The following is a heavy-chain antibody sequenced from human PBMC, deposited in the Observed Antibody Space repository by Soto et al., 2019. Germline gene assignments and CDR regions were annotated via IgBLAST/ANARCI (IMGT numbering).Heavy chain of an antibody. Sequence: ASVKVSCKASGYTFTRYDINWGRQAPGQGFEWMGWMNPNSGNTGYAQKFQGRVTMTRNTSISTAYMELSSLRSEDTAVYYCAVYDFWSGYSWYYGMDVWGQGTTVTVSS. CDR3: AVYDFWSGYSWYYGMDV. CDR1: GYTFTRYD. D-gene: IGHD3-3*01. J-gene: IGHJ6*02. CDR2: MNPNSGNT. V-gene: IGHV1-8*01.